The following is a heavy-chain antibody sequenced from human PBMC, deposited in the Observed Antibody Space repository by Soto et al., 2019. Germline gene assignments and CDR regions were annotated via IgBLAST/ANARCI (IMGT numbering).Heavy chain of an antibody. J-gene: IGHJ6*02. V-gene: IGHV3-30*18. Sequence: PGGSLSLSCAAAGFTFSSYVMRWIRQAPGKGLEWVAVISYDGSNKYYADSVKGRFTISRDNSKNTLYLQMNSLRAEDTAVYYCAKDRRIFGVVINYYGMDVWGQGPTVTVSS. CDR3: AKDRRIFGVVINYYGMDV. D-gene: IGHD3-3*01. CDR1: GFTFSSYV. CDR2: ISYDGSNK.